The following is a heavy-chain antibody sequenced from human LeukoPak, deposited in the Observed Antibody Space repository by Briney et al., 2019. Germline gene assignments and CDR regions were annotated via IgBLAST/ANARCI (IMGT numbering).Heavy chain of an antibody. D-gene: IGHD3-10*02. J-gene: IGHJ4*02. CDR3: AKELDTMFFDY. CDR1: GFNFDRYT. Sequence: GGSLRLSCATSGFNFDRYTIHRVRQAPGKGLEWVSLAGWAGGTTFYSDSVKGRFTISRDSGRKSVYLQMNSLTTDDTAFYFCAKELDTMFFDYWGQGALVTVSS. CDR2: AGWAGGTT. V-gene: IGHV3-43*01.